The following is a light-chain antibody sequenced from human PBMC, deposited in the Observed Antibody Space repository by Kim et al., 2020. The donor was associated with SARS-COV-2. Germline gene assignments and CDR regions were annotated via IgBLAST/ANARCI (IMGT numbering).Light chain of an antibody. CDR3: LQDYNYPYT. J-gene: IGKJ2*01. CDR2: AAS. CDR1: QGIRND. Sequence: SAAVVYRVTITCRASQGIRNDLGWYQQKPGKAPKLLIYAASSLQSWVPSRFSGSGSGTDFTLTISSLQPEDFATYYCLQDYNYPYTFGQGTKLEI. V-gene: IGKV1-6*01.